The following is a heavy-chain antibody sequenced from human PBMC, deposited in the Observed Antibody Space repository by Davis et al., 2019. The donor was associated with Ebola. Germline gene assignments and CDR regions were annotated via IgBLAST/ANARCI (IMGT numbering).Heavy chain of an antibody. D-gene: IGHD2-21*01. Sequence: GESLKISCAASGFTFSSYEMNWVRQAPGKGLEWVSYIDSSAVTTYYADSVKGRFTISRDNAKNSLFLQMNSLTAEDTALYYCAREAPFCGGDCLDYWGQGTLVTVSS. CDR2: IDSSAVTT. CDR3: AREAPFCGGDCLDY. J-gene: IGHJ4*02. CDR1: GFTFSSYE. V-gene: IGHV3-48*03.